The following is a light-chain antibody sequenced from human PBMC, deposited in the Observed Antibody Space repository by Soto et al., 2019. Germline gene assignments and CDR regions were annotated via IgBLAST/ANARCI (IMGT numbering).Light chain of an antibody. CDR1: SSNIGAGYD. CDR3: QSYDSSLSGSTV. J-gene: IGLJ1*01. V-gene: IGLV1-40*01. CDR2: DNN. Sequence: QSALTQPPSVSGAPGQRVTISCTGTSSNIGAGYDVHWYQQFSGTAPRLLIYDNNNRPSEVPDRFSASKSGTSASLAITGLQAEDEADYYCQSYDSSLSGSTVFGTGTKVTVL.